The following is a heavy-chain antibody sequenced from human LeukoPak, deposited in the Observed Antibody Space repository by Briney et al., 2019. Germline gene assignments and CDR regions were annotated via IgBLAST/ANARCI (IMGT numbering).Heavy chain of an antibody. D-gene: IGHD5-24*01. Sequence: GGSLRLSCAASGFPFTVYPTHWVRQAPGKGLEWVSVSSSDETYKFYADSVRGRFTISRDNSKNTLYLQMNSLRAEDTAVYYCARDGPPATISGYLDYWGQGTLVTVSS. V-gene: IGHV3-30-3*01. CDR1: GFPFTVYP. J-gene: IGHJ4*02. CDR2: SSSDETYK. CDR3: ARDGPPATISGYLDY.